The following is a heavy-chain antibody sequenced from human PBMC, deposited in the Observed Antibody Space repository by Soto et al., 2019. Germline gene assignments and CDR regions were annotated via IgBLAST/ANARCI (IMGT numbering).Heavy chain of an antibody. J-gene: IGHJ4*02. CDR2: MNPYNGNA. Sequence: QVQLVQSGAEVKKPGASVKVSCKASGYSFITYDINWVRQAPGQGLEWMGWMNPYNGNAGYAHKFQGRVTMTRNTSISTAYMELSSLRSNDTAVYFCARRKERSGPHYFDSWGQGTLVTVSS. CDR3: ARRKERSGPHYFDS. V-gene: IGHV1-8*01. CDR1: GYSFITYD. D-gene: IGHD1-1*01.